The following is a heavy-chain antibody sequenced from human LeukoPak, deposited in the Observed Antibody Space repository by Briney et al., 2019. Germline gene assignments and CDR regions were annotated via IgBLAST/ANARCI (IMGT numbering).Heavy chain of an antibody. Sequence: SETLSLTCTVSGGSISSSSYYWGWIRQPPGKGLEWIGSIYYSGSTYYNPSLKSRVTISVDTSKNQFSLKLSSVTAADTAVYYCARAGGDYTDWFDPWGQGTLVTVSS. CDR2: IYYSGST. CDR3: ARAGGDYTDWFDP. V-gene: IGHV4-39*07. J-gene: IGHJ5*02. CDR1: GGSISSSSYY. D-gene: IGHD4-17*01.